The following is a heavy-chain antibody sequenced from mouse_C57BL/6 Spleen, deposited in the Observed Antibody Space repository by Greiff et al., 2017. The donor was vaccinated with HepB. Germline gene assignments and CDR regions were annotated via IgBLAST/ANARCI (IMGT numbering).Heavy chain of an antibody. CDR2: IYPYNGVS. J-gene: IGHJ2*01. Sequence: EVQRVESGPELVKPGASVKISCKASGYSFTGYYMHWVKQSHGNILDWIGYIYPYNGVSSYNQKFKGKATLTVYKSSSTAYMGLRSLPSEDSAVYYCARTQLGRQGSYFDYWGQGTTLTVSS. CDR3: ARTQLGRQGSYFDY. CDR1: GYSFTGYY. V-gene: IGHV1-31*01. D-gene: IGHD4-1*02.